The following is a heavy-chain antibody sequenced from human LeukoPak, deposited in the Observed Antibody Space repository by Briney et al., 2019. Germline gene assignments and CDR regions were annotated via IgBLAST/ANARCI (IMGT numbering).Heavy chain of an antibody. CDR3: ARVGNAVVPASYDAFDI. CDR2: ISYDGSNK. Sequence: GGSLRLSCAASGFTFSTYGMHWVRQAPGKGLEWVAVISYDGSNKYYTDSVKGRFTISRDNSKNTLYLQMNSLRAEDTAVYYCARVGNAVVPASYDAFDIWGQGTMVTVSS. J-gene: IGHJ3*02. CDR1: GFTFSTYG. D-gene: IGHD2-2*01. V-gene: IGHV3-30*03.